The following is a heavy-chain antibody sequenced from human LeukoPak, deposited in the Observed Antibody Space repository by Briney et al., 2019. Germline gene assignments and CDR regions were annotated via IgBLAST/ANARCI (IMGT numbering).Heavy chain of an antibody. CDR1: GGSISSGSYY. J-gene: IGHJ3*02. Sequence: PSQTLSLTCTVAGGSISSGSYYWSWIRQPAGKGLEWIGRIYTGGSTNYNPSLKSRVTISVDTSKNQFSLKLSSVTAADTDVYYCARETDYYDSSGYFRIWGQGTMVTVSS. CDR2: IYTGGST. D-gene: IGHD3-22*01. CDR3: ARETDYYDSSGYFRI. V-gene: IGHV4-61*02.